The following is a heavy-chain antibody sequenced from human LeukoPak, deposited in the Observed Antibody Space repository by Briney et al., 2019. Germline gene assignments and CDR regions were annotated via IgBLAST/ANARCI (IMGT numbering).Heavy chain of an antibody. CDR1: GYTFTDYY. D-gene: IGHD2-2*01. V-gene: IGHV1-2*02. J-gene: IGHJ4*02. CDR3: TRGRPVSSSGSLEGH. CDR2: INPNSGTT. Sequence: ASVKVSCKTYGYTFTDYYTHWVRQAPGQGLEWMAWINPNSGTTNYAQRFQGRVTVTRDTSISTAYMELSRLISNDTAVYYCTRGRPVSSSGSLEGHWGQGTLVTVSS.